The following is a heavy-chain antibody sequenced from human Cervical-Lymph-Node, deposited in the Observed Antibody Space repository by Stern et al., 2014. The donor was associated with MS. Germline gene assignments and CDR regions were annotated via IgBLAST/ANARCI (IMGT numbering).Heavy chain of an antibody. V-gene: IGHV4-30-2*01. CDR2: LYHSGST. CDR1: GGSISSGGYS. CDR3: ARSSTVTPNAFDI. Sequence: QLQLQESGSGLVKPSQTLSLTCAVSGGSISSGGYSWSWIRQPPGKGLEWLGYLYHSGSTCYNPSLKSRVTISVDRSKNQFALKLTSVTAADTAVYYCARSSTVTPNAFDIWGQGTMVTVSS. J-gene: IGHJ3*02. D-gene: IGHD4-17*01.